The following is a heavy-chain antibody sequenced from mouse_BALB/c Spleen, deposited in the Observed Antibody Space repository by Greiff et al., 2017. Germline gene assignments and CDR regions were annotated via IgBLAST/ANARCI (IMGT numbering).Heavy chain of an antibody. CDR3: TRWDGYYSYFDY. Sequence: VQLQQSGTVLARPGASVKMSCKASGYTFTSYWMHWVKQRPGQGLEWIGAIYPGDSDTSYNQKFKGKAKLTAVTSTSTAYMELSSLTNEDSAVYYCTRWDGYYSYFDYWGQGTTLTVSS. J-gene: IGHJ2*01. CDR2: IYPGDSDT. V-gene: IGHV1-5*01. CDR1: GYTFTSYW. D-gene: IGHD2-3*01.